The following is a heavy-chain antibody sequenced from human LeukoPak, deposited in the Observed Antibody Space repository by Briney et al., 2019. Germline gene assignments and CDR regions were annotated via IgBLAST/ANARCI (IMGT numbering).Heavy chain of an antibody. CDR2: VNHSGST. V-gene: IGHV4-34*01. Sequence: PSETLSLTCAVYGGSFSGYYWSWIRQPPGKGLEWIGEVNHSGSTNYNPSLKSRVTISVDTSKNQFSLKLSSVTAADTAVYYCARLHSYYDFWSGYKYYFDYWGQGTLVTVSS. CDR1: GGSFSGYY. J-gene: IGHJ4*02. CDR3: ARLHSYYDFWSGYKYYFDY. D-gene: IGHD3-3*01.